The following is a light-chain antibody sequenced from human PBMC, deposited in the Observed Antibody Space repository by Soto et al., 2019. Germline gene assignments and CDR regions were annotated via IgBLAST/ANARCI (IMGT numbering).Light chain of an antibody. CDR3: SSYTSTSTPVV. CDR2: DVS. J-gene: IGLJ2*01. V-gene: IGLV2-14*01. CDR1: SSDVGGYNY. Sequence: QSALTQPASVSGSPGQSITISCTGTSSDVGGYNYVSWYQQLPGKAPKLMIYDVSYRPSGVSNRFSGSKSGNTASLTISGLQAEDEGDYYCSSYTSTSTPVVFGGGTQLTVL.